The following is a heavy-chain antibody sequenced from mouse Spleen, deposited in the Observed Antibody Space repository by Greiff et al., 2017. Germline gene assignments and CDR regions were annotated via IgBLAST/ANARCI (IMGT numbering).Heavy chain of an antibody. Sequence: QVQLQQSGAELARPGASVKMSCKASGYTFTSYTMHWVKQRPGQGLEWIGYINPSSGYTKYNQKFKDKATLTADKSSSTAYMQLSSLTSEDSAVYYCERWMTWFAYWGQGTLVTVSA. CDR2: INPSSGYT. CDR3: ERWMTWFAY. J-gene: IGHJ3*01. CDR1: GYTFTSYT. V-gene: IGHV1-4*01.